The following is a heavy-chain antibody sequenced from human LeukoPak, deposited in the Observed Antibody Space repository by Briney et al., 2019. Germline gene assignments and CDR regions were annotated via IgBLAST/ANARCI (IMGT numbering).Heavy chain of an antibody. V-gene: IGHV1-2*02. CDR1: GYTFTGYY. CDR2: INPNNGGT. D-gene: IGHD2-15*01. CDR3: ARGPLEFCSGGTCYSGRNWLDP. Sequence: ASVKVSCKASGYTFTGYYMHWVRQAPGQGLEWMGWINPNNGGTKYVQKFQGRVTMTRDTSISTVYMELRRLRYDATAAYSCARGPLEFCSGGTCYSGRNWLDPWGQGTLVTVSS. J-gene: IGHJ5*02.